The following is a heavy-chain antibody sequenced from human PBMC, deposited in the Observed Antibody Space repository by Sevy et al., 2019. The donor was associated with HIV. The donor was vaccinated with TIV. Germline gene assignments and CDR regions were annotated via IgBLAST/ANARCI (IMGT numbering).Heavy chain of an antibody. CDR1: GGSISSSSYY. CDR2: IYYSGST. Sequence: SETLSLTCTVSGGSISSSSYYWGWIRQPPGKGREWIGRIYYSGSTYYNPSLKSRVINSVDTSKNQFSLKLSSVTAADTAVYYCARRRRVVVVVAATTPFDYWGQGTLVTVSS. J-gene: IGHJ4*02. V-gene: IGHV4-39*01. CDR3: ARRRRVVVVVAATTPFDY. D-gene: IGHD2-15*01.